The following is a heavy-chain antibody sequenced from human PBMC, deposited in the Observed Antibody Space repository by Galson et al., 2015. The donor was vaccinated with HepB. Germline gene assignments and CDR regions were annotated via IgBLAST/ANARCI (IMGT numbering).Heavy chain of an antibody. CDR3: TRGYYDSSGYYSAEGSFDI. D-gene: IGHD3-22*01. J-gene: IGHJ3*02. Sequence: SVKVSCKASGYTFTDYFMHWVRQAPGKGLEWVGWINPNSGGTNYAQKFQGRVTMTRDTSITTVYMEVSRLSSDDTAVYYCTRGYYDSSGYYSAEGSFDIWGQGTMVTVSS. CDR2: INPNSGGT. CDR1: GYTFTDYF. V-gene: IGHV1-2*02.